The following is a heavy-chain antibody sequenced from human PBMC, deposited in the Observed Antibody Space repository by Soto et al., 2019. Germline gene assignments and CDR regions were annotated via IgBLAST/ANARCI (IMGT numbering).Heavy chain of an antibody. CDR1: GFTFNIYA. CDR2: ISRYGDIT. D-gene: IGHD3-22*01. V-gene: IGHV3-23*01. J-gene: IGHJ4*02. CDR3: AKDRYLDHDSRGYLFDN. Sequence: EVQLLESGGDLIQPGGSLRLSCAASGFTFNIYAMTWVRQAPGKGLEWVSAISRYGDITYYADSVEGRFSISRDNSKNTLYLQMNSLRAEDTAVYYCAKDRYLDHDSRGYLFDNWRQGTLVTVSS.